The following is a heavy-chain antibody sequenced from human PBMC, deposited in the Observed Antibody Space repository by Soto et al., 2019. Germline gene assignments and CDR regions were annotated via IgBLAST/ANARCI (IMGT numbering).Heavy chain of an antibody. CDR2: IYWDDDK. Sequence: ESCPTLGNPTQTLTLTCTFSGFSLITLGGCVGCILRPPGKALEWLALIYWDDDKRYSPSLKSRLTITKDTSKNQVVLTMTNMDPVDTATYYCAHSEGVAGTKGAFYYGMEVWGQGTTVTVSS. CDR3: AHSEGVAGTKGAFYYGMEV. D-gene: IGHD6-19*01. V-gene: IGHV2-5*02. J-gene: IGHJ6*02. CDR1: GFSLITLGGC.